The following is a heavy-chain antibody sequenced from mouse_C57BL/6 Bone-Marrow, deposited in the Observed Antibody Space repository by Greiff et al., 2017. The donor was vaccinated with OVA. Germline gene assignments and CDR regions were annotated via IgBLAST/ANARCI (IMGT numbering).Heavy chain of an antibody. CDR1: GFTFSDYY. D-gene: IGHD1-1*01. Sequence: EVQLVESEGGLVQPGSSMKLSCTASGFTFSDYYMAWVRQVPEKGLEWVANINYDGSSTYYLDSLKSRFIISRDNAKNILYLQMSSLKSEDTATYYCARDPYYYGSSWYFDVWGTGTTVTVSS. CDR2: INYDGSST. J-gene: IGHJ1*03. CDR3: ARDPYYYGSSWYFDV. V-gene: IGHV5-16*01.